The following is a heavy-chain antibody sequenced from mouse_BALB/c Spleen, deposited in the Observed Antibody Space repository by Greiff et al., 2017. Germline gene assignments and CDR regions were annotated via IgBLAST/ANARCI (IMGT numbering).Heavy chain of an antibody. CDR1: GFTFSDFY. CDR3: ARALYDGYYYYFDY. CDR2: SRNKANDYTT. J-gene: IGHJ2*01. Sequence: EVNLVESGGGLVQPGGSLRLSCATSGFTFSDFYMEWVRQPPGKRLEWIAASRNKANDYTTEYSASVKGRFIVSRDTSQSILYLQMNALRAEDTAIYYCARALYDGYYYYFDYWGQGTTLTVSS. D-gene: IGHD2-3*01. V-gene: IGHV7-1*02.